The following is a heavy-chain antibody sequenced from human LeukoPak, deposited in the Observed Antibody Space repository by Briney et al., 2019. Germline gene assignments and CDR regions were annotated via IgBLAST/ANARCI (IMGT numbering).Heavy chain of an antibody. Sequence: GGSLRLSCAASGFTFSNAWMSWVRQAPGKGLEWVGRIKSKTDGGTTDYAAPVKGRFTISRDDSKNTLYLQMNSLKTEDTAVYYCTTLNPVDIAVADQFDYWGQGTLVTVSS. CDR2: IKSKTDGGTT. CDR3: TTLNPVDIAVADQFDY. D-gene: IGHD6-19*01. CDR1: GFTFSNAW. V-gene: IGHV3-15*01. J-gene: IGHJ4*02.